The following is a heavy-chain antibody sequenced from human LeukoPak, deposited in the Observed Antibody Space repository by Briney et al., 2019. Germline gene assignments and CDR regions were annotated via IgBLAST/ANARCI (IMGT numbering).Heavy chain of an antibody. CDR2: TYYRSKWYN. J-gene: IGHJ5*02. CDR1: GDSVSSNSAA. D-gene: IGHD6-13*01. V-gene: IGHV6-1*01. Sequence: SQTLSLTCAISGDSVSSNSAAWNWIRQSPSRGLEWLGRTYYRSKWYNDYAVSVKSRITINPDTSKNQFSLQLNSVTPEDTAVYYCPRGSAAAGPANWFDPWGQGTLVTVSS. CDR3: PRGSAAAGPANWFDP.